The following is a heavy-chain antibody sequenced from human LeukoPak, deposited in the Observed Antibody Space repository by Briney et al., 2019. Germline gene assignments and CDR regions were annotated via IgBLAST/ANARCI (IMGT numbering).Heavy chain of an antibody. CDR3: ARDHRSYYDFWSGYSPEYYFDY. D-gene: IGHD3-3*01. V-gene: IGHV3-33*01. CDR1: GFTFSSYG. J-gene: IGHJ4*02. Sequence: GGSLRLSCAASGFTFSSYGMHWVRQAPGKGLEWVAVIWYDGSNKYYADSVKGRFTISRDNSKNTLYLQMNSLRAEDTAVYYCARDHRSYYDFWSGYSPEYYFDYWGQGTLVTVSS. CDR2: IWYDGSNK.